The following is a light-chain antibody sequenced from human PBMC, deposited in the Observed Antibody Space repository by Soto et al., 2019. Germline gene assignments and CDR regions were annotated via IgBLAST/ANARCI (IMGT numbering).Light chain of an antibody. Sequence: DIQMTQAPSTLSASVGDRVTITCRASQSSTSWLAWYQQKPGKAPKLLIYKASSLESGVPSRFSGSGSGTEFTLTISSLQPDDFATYYCQQYNSYHWTFGQGTQVEIK. V-gene: IGKV1-5*03. CDR2: KAS. CDR3: QQYNSYHWT. J-gene: IGKJ1*01. CDR1: QSSTSW.